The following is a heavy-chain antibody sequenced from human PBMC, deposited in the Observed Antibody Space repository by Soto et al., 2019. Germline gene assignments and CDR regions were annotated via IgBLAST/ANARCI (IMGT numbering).Heavy chain of an antibody. D-gene: IGHD6-6*01. J-gene: IGHJ4*02. CDR2: IIPILGIA. Sequence: ASVKVSCKASGGTFSSYTISWVRQAPGQGLEWMGRIIPILGIANYAQKFQGRVTITADKSTSTAYIELSSLRSEDTAVYYCAAYRSSPVGGLAYWGQGTLVTVSS. CDR3: AAYRSSPVGGLAY. CDR1: GGTFSSYT. V-gene: IGHV1-69*02.